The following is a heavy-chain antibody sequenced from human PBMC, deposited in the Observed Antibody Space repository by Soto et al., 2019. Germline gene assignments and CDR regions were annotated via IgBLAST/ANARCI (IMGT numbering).Heavy chain of an antibody. J-gene: IGHJ4*02. CDR2: IYYSGST. CDR3: ARRGAGNWKYYFDY. Sequence: SETLSLTCTVSGGSISSSSYYWGWIRQPPGKGLEWIGSIYYSGSTYYNPSLKSRVTISVDTSKNQFSLKLSSVTAADTAVYYCARRGAGNWKYYFDYWGQGTLVTVSS. CDR1: GGSISSSSYY. V-gene: IGHV4-39*01. D-gene: IGHD1-1*01.